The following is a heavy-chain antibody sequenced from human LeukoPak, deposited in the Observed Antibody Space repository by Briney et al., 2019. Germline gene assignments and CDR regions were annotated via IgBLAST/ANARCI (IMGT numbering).Heavy chain of an antibody. J-gene: IGHJ4*02. CDR1: GYTFTGYY. CDR2: INPNRGGT. CDR3: ARDSCLYSSGWYDY. D-gene: IGHD6-19*01. Sequence: ASVKVSCRASGYTFTGYYMHWVRQAPRQGLEWMGWINPNRGGTNYVQKFQGWVTMTRDTSISTAYMELSRLRSDDTAVYYCARDSCLYSSGWYDYWGQGTLVTVSS. V-gene: IGHV1-2*04.